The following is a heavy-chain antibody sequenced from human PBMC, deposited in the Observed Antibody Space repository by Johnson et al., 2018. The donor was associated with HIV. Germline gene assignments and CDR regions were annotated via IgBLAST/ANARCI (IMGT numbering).Heavy chain of an antibody. CDR1: GFTFSSSA. Sequence: QMQLVESGGGLVQPGGSLRLSCAASGFTFSSSAMHWVRQAPGKGLEWVAVISYDGRNKYYADSVKGRFTISRDNAKNSLYLQMNSLRAEETALYYCARDHLSSRGAFDIWGQGTMVTVSS. J-gene: IGHJ3*02. CDR3: ARDHLSSRGAFDI. CDR2: ISYDGRNK. D-gene: IGHD6-13*01. V-gene: IGHV3-30*04.